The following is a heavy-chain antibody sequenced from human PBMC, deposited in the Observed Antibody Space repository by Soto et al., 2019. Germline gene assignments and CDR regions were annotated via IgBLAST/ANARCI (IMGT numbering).Heavy chain of an antibody. J-gene: IGHJ4*02. CDR2: ISSSSSYI. CDR3: ARDQSGSYYPLDY. Sequence: EVQLVESGGGLVKPGGSLRLSCAASGFTFSSYSMNWVRQAPGKGLEWVSSISSSSSYIYYADSVKGRFTISRDNAKNSLYLQMNSLRAEDTAVYYCARDQSGSYYPLDYWGQGTLVTVSS. V-gene: IGHV3-21*01. D-gene: IGHD3-10*01. CDR1: GFTFSSYS.